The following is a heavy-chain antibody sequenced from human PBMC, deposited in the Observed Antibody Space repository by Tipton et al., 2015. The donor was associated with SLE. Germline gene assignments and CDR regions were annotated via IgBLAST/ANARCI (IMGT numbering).Heavy chain of an antibody. CDR3: ARGAYCNSDRCYSYYFYMDV. CDR1: GFTFDDYA. V-gene: IGHV3-9*01. J-gene: IGHJ6*03. CDR2: ISWNSGSI. D-gene: IGHD2/OR15-2a*01. Sequence: SLRLSCAASGFTFDDYAMHWVRQAPGKGLEWVSGISWNSGSIGYADSVKGRFTISRDNAKNSLYLQMNSLRAEDTALYYCARGAYCNSDRCYSYYFYMDVWGKGTTVTVSS.